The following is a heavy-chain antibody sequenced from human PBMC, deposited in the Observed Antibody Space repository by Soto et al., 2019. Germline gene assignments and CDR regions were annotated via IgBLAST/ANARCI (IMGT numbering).Heavy chain of an antibody. CDR1: GFTFSNYG. V-gene: IGHV3-33*01. Sequence: ESGGGVVQPGRSLRLSCAASGFTFSNYGMHWVRQAPGKGLEWVAFIWHDGGNKFYAESVKGRFTIFRDNSKNTLYLQMNSLSAEDTAMYYCARDGDVNTGFGKDYWGQGTLVTVSS. D-gene: IGHD3-16*01. CDR2: IWHDGGNK. CDR3: ARDGDVNTGFGKDY. J-gene: IGHJ4*02.